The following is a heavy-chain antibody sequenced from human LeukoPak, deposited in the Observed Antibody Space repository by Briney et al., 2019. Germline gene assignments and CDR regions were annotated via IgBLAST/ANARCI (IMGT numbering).Heavy chain of an antibody. D-gene: IGHD3-22*01. CDR2: IYYSGST. Sequence: SETLSLTCTVSGGSISSSSYYWGWIRQPPGKGLEWIGSIYYSGSTYYNPSLKSRVTISVDTSKNQFSLKLSSVTAADTAVYYCATRVFRTMIVVYWGQGTLVTVSS. V-gene: IGHV4-39*01. CDR3: ATRVFRTMIVVY. CDR1: GGSISSSSYY. J-gene: IGHJ4*02.